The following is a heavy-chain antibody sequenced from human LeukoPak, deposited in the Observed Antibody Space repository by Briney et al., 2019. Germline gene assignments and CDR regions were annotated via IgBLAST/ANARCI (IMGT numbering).Heavy chain of an antibody. D-gene: IGHD3-10*01. J-gene: IGHJ4*02. CDR1: GYTFINYG. CDR2: ISAYNSAYNANT. V-gene: IGHV1-18*01. CDR3: AREYGSGSYTGIDY. Sequence: GASVKVSCKASGYTFINYGITWVRQAPGQGLEWMGWISAYNSAYNANTHYAQKLQGRVTMTTDTSTNTGYMELRSMRSDDTAVYYCAREYGSGSYTGIDYWGQGTLVTVSS.